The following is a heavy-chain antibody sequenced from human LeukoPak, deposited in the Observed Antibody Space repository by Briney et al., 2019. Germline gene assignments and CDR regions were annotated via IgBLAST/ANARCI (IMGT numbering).Heavy chain of an antibody. D-gene: IGHD6-13*01. J-gene: IGHJ4*02. CDR3: ATDDRIAAPGMFDY. CDR2: IYGGGTT. CDR1: GFTVSSAF. Sequence: SGGSLRLSCAASGFTVSSAFMSWVRQAPGKGLEWVSIIYGGGTTYYADSVKGRFTISRDNSKNTLYLQMNSLRAEDTAVYYCATDDRIAAPGMFDYWGQGALVTVSS. V-gene: IGHV3-53*01.